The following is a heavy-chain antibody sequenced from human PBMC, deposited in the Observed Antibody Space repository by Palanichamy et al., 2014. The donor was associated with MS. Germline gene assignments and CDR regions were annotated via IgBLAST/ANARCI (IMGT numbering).Heavy chain of an antibody. CDR2: IYPGDSET. V-gene: IGHV5-51*01. J-gene: IGHJ4*02. CDR3: ARHRVGYCSGGSCYDLDY. D-gene: IGHD2-15*01. CDR1: GYRFANYW. Sequence: EVQLGQSGAEVKKPGESLKISCKGSGYRFANYWIGWVRQMPGKGLEWMGIIYPGDSETRYSPSFQGQVTISADRSSSTAYLQWSSLRASDTAMYYCARHRVGYCSGGSCYDLDYWGQGTLVTVSS.